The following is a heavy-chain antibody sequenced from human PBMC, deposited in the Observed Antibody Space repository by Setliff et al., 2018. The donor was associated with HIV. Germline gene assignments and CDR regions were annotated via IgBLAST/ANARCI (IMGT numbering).Heavy chain of an antibody. D-gene: IGHD6-13*01. CDR3: ARVPTSSWYVTTQRTKEYFHH. J-gene: IGHJ1*01. Sequence: KASETLSLTCTVSGGSISSNIYFWGWIRQPPGKGLEWIGYIYYSGNTYYNPSLKSRVTISVDTSKNHFSLRLSSVTAADTAVYYCARVPTSSWYVTTQRTKEYFHHWGQGTLVTVSS. CDR1: GGSISSNIYF. CDR2: IYYSGNT. V-gene: IGHV4-39*02.